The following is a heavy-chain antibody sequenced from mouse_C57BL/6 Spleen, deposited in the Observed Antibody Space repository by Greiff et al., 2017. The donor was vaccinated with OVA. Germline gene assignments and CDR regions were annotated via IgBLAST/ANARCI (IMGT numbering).Heavy chain of an antibody. Sequence: EVKLVESGGGLVKPGGSLKLSCAASGFTFSDYGMHWVRQAPEKGLEWVAYISSGSSTIYYADTVKGRFTISRDNAKNTLFLQMTSLRSEDTAMYYCAREITTRYYAMDYWGQGTSVTVSS. CDR2: ISSGSSTI. J-gene: IGHJ4*01. V-gene: IGHV5-17*01. D-gene: IGHD2-4*01. CDR3: AREITTRYYAMDY. CDR1: GFTFSDYG.